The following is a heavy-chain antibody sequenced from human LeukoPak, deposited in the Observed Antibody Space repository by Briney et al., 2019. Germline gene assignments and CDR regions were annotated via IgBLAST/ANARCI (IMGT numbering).Heavy chain of an antibody. D-gene: IGHD1-14*01. CDR1: GFGFDAHA. J-gene: IGHJ4*02. V-gene: IGHV3-43*02. CDR3: AKRSGSPHNFDY. CDR2: ISGDGGTT. Sequence: GGSLRLSCAASGFGFDAHAMNWVRQAPGNPLEWVSLISGDGGTTHYAASVRGRFTISRDNRRNSLYLQMRSLRTEDTALYYCAKRSGSPHNFDYWGRGTLVTVSS.